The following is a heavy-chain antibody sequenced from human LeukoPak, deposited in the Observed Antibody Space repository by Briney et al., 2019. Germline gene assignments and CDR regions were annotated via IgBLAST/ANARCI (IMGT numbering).Heavy chain of an antibody. D-gene: IGHD3-22*01. J-gene: IGHJ4*02. CDR2: IYYSGST. CDR3: ARSALSGYLSPYYFDY. CDR1: GGSISSYY. Sequence: SETLSLTCTVPGGSISSYYWSWIRQPPGKGLEWIGYIYYSGSTNYNPSLKSRVTISVDTSKNQFSLKLSSVTAADTAVYYCARSALSGYLSPYYFDYWGQGTLVTVSS. V-gene: IGHV4-59*01.